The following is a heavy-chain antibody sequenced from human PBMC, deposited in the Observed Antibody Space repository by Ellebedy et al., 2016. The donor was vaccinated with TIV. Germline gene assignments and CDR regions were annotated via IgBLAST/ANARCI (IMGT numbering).Heavy chain of an antibody. CDR2: IKYDGADK. V-gene: IGHV3-7*01. Sequence: GESLKISCAASGFTFSVTWMSWARQAPGKGLEWVARIKYDGADKDYVDSVKGRFPISRDNAKNSLYPQMNSLRVEDTAVYFCVRARNYALDSWGQGTLVTVSS. CDR1: GFTFSVTW. D-gene: IGHD3-16*01. J-gene: IGHJ4*02. CDR3: VRARNYALDS.